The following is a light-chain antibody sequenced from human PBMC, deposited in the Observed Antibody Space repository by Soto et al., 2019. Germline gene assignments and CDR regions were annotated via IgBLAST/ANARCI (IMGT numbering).Light chain of an antibody. CDR1: QDLSNY. CDR3: QQYDNLPP. J-gene: IGKJ4*01. Sequence: DIQMNQSPSSLSASVGDRVTITCQASQDLSNYLNWYQQKPGKDPKLLIYDASNLETGVPSRFSGSGSGTDFTFTISSLQPEDIATYYCQQYDNLPPFGGGTKVEIK. V-gene: IGKV1-33*01. CDR2: DAS.